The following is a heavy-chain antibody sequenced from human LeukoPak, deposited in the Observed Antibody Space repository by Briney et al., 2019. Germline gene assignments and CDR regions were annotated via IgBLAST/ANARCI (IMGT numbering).Heavy chain of an antibody. CDR1: GGSISSSSYY. Sequence: PSETPSLTCTVSGGSISSSSYYWGWIRRPPGKGLEWIGSIYYGGSTYYNPSLKSRVTISVDKSKNQFSLKLSSVTAADTAVYYCARDKFPLVGASGDDAFDIWGQGTMVSVSS. V-gene: IGHV4-39*07. J-gene: IGHJ3*02. CDR2: IYYGGST. CDR3: ARDKFPLVGASGDDAFDI. D-gene: IGHD1-26*01.